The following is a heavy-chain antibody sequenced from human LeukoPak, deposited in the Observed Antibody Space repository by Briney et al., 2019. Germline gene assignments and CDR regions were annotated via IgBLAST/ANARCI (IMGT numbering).Heavy chain of an antibody. CDR2: INHSGST. J-gene: IGHJ4*02. CDR1: GGSFSGYY. V-gene: IGHV4-34*01. CDR3: SRSREYDY. Sequence: PSETLTLTCAVYGGSFSGYYWSWIRQPPGKGLEWIGEINHSGSTNYNPSLKSRVTISVNTTKNQFSLQHSNVTTANTDDYYWSRSREYDYWGQGTLVTVSS. D-gene: IGHD2-2*01.